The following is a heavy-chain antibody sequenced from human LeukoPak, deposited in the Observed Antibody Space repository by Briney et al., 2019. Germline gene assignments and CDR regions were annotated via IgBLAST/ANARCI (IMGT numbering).Heavy chain of an antibody. D-gene: IGHD1-26*01. CDR3: ARSPWDFYYYYKDV. J-gene: IGHJ6*03. Sequence: SETLSLTCTVSGGSISSYYWSWVRQPAGKGLEWIGRIYTSGSTNYNPSLKSRVTMSVDTSKNQFSLKLSSVTAADTAVYYCARSPWDFYYYYKDVWGKGTTVTVSS. CDR1: GGSISSYY. V-gene: IGHV4-4*07. CDR2: IYTSGST.